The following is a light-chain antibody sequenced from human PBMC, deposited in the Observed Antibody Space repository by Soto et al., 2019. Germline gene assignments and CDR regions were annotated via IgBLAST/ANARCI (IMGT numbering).Light chain of an antibody. CDR1: QGIRID. J-gene: IGKJ1*01. CDR2: GAS. V-gene: IGKV1-17*02. Sequence: DIPMTQSPSSLSASVGDRVTITCRASQGIRIDLGWFQQRPGKAPKRLIYGASSLQSGVPSRFSGSGSGTEFTLTISNLQPEDFATYYCLQHNSFPRTFGQGTKVDIK. CDR3: LQHNSFPRT.